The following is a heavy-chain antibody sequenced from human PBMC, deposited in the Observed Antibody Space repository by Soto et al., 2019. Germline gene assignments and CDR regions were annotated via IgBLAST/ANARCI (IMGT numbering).Heavy chain of an antibody. Sequence: SETLSLTCAVYGGSFSGYYWSWIRQPPGKGLEWIGEINHSGSTNYNPSLKSRVTISVDTSKNQFSLKLSSVTAAATAVYYCARRRRALYCSSTSCYKVTFDPWGQGTLVTVSS. V-gene: IGHV4-34*01. D-gene: IGHD2-2*02. CDR2: INHSGST. CDR3: ARRRRALYCSSTSCYKVTFDP. J-gene: IGHJ5*02. CDR1: GGSFSGYY.